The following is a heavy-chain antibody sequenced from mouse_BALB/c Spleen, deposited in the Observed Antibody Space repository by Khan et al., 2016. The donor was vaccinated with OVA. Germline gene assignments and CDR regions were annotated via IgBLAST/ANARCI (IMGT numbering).Heavy chain of an antibody. V-gene: IGHV1-80*01. J-gene: IGHJ3*01. Sequence: QVQLQQSGAELVRPGSSVKISCKASGYAFSNYWMNWVKQRPGQGLEWIGQIYPGDGDTSFNGKFRGKATLTADKSSSTAYMQLSSLTSKDSAVYFCARSGYEYFACWGQGTMVTVSA. CDR2: IYPGDGDT. CDR1: GYAFSNYW. D-gene: IGHD2-14*01. CDR3: ARSGYEYFAC.